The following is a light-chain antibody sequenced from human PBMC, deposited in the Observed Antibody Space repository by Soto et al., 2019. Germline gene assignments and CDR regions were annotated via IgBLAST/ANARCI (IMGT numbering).Light chain of an antibody. J-gene: IGLJ1*01. CDR1: SSNIGSKT. CDR2: SNY. Sequence: QSVLTQPPSASGTPGQRVTISCSGSSSNIGSKTVNWYQQLPGTAPKLLIYSNYQRPSGVPDRFSGSKSGTSASLAISGLQSEDEADYYGSAWDYSLTGYVFGTGTKVTVL. V-gene: IGLV1-44*01. CDR3: SAWDYSLTGYV.